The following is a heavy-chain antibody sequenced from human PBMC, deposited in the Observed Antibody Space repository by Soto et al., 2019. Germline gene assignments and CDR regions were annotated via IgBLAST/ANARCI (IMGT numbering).Heavy chain of an antibody. J-gene: IGHJ6*03. CDR1: GYTFTSYD. CDR2: MNPNSGNT. CDR3: ARGPLRFLRSDYYYYMDV. V-gene: IGHV1-8*01. Sequence: QVQLVQSGAEVKKPGASVKVSCKASGYTFTSYDINWVRQATGQGLEWMGWMNPNSGNTGYAQKFQGRVTMTRNTSISTAYMELSSLRSEDTAVYYCARGPLRFLRSDYYYYMDVWGKGTTVTVSS. D-gene: IGHD3-3*01.